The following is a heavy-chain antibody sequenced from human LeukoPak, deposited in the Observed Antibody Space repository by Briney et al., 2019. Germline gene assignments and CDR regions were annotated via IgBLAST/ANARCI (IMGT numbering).Heavy chain of an antibody. D-gene: IGHD2-2*01. V-gene: IGHV3-9*01. J-gene: IGHJ4*02. CDR1: GFTFDDYA. CDR2: ISWNSGTI. Sequence: PGGSLRLSCAASGFTFDDYAMHWVRQGPGKGLEWVSGISWNSGTIGYADSVKGRFTISRDNAKNSLYLQMKSLRAEDTALYYCVKDLRSSIRNPTFDYWGQGTLVTVSS. CDR3: VKDLRSSIRNPTFDY.